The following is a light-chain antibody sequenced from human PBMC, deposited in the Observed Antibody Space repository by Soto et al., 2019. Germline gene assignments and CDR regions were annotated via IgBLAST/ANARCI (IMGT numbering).Light chain of an antibody. V-gene: IGKV1-5*01. J-gene: IGKJ1*01. CDR1: QSISSW. Sequence: ESKMTQSPSTLSASDGDRITITCRASQSISSWLAWYHQKPGKAPKLLIYDASSLESGVPSRFSGSGSGTEVTLTISSLQPDDFATYYCQQYNSYTWTFGQGTKVDIK. CDR3: QQYNSYTWT. CDR2: DAS.